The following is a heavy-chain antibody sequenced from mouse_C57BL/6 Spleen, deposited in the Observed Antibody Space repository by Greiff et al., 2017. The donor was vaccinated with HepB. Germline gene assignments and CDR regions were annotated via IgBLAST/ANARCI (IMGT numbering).Heavy chain of an antibody. D-gene: IGHD1-1*01. J-gene: IGHJ1*03. CDR3: AIYYYGSTSYWYFDV. CDR1: GYTFTSYW. Sequence: VQLQQPGAELVMPGASVKLSCKASGYTFTSYWMHWVKQRPGQGLEWIGEIDPSDSYTNYNQKFKGKSTLTVDKSSSTAYMQLSSLTSEDSAVYYCAIYYYGSTSYWYFDVWGTGTTVTVSS. V-gene: IGHV1-69*01. CDR2: IDPSDSYT.